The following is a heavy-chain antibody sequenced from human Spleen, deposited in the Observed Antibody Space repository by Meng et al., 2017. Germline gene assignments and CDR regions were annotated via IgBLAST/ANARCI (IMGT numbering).Heavy chain of an antibody. D-gene: IGHD3-22*01. V-gene: IGHV4-34*01. J-gene: IGHJ5*02. CDR2: INHVGTT. CDR1: YGSFSDYS. Sequence: QGQLQQWGAGLLKPSETLSLTCTIYYGSFSDYSWSWIRQPPGKGLEWIGEINHVGTTNYNPSLKSRVTISSDTSKNQFSLKLSSVTAADTAVYYCARYIGSHGYYYHTFWFDPWGQGTLVTVSS. CDR3: ARYIGSHGYYYHTFWFDP.